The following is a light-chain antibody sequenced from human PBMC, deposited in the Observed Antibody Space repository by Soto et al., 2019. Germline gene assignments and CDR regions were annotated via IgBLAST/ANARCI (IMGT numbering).Light chain of an antibody. Sequence: DIQRTQSPSSLSSSVGDRVTLTCRASQSISNWLAWYQQKPGTAPKVLIYHASNLQSGVPSSFSGSGSGTEFTLTISSLQPDDFATYYCQQYNSYSFGQGTKVDIK. CDR1: QSISNW. CDR2: HAS. J-gene: IGKJ1*01. CDR3: QQYNSYS. V-gene: IGKV1-5*01.